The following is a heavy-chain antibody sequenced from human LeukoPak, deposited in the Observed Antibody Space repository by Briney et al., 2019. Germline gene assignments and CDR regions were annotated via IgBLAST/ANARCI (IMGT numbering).Heavy chain of an antibody. CDR2: INHSGST. Sequence: SETLSLTCAVYGGSFSGYYWSWIRQPPGKGLEWIGEINHSGSTNYNPSLKSRVTISVDTSKNQFSLKLSSVTAADTAVYYCARGRRASAGWRDWGQGTLVTVSS. V-gene: IGHV4-34*01. CDR3: ARGRRASAGWRD. D-gene: IGHD6-13*01. J-gene: IGHJ4*02. CDR1: GGSFSGYY.